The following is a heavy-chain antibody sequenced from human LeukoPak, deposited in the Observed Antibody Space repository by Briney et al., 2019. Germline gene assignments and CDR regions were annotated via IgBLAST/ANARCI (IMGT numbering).Heavy chain of an antibody. J-gene: IGHJ3*02. CDR3: ASLDIVVVPAAMTDAFDI. CDR1: GYTFTGYY. CDR2: INPNSGGT. D-gene: IGHD2-2*01. V-gene: IGHV1-2*02. Sequence: ASVKVSCKASGYTFTGYYMHWVRQAPGQGLEWMGWINPNSGGTNYAQKFQGRVTMTRDTSISTAYMELSRLRSDDTAVYYCASLDIVVVPAAMTDAFDIWGQGTMVTVSS.